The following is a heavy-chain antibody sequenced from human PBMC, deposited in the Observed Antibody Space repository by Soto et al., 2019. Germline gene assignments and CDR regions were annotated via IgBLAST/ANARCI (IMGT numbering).Heavy chain of an antibody. CDR1: GFTFSSYS. CDR3: ARDFNVPLGVDAFDI. Sequence: EVQLVESGGGLVKPGGSLRLSCAASGFTFSSYSMNWVRQAPGKGLEWVSCISSSGSYIYYADSVKARFTISRDNAKNSLYLQVNSLGAEDTAVYYCARDFNVPLGVDAFDIWGQGTMVTVSS. J-gene: IGHJ3*02. V-gene: IGHV3-21*04. CDR2: ISSSGSYI.